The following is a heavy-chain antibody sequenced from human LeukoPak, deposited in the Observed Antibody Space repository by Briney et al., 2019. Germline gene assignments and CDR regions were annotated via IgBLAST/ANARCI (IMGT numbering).Heavy chain of an antibody. CDR1: GGSVSSGSYY. J-gene: IGHJ1*01. CDR2: IYYSGST. V-gene: IGHV4-61*01. Sequence: SETLSLTCTVSGGSVSSGSYYWSWIRQPPGKGLEWIGYIYYSGSTNYNPSLKSRVTISVDTSKNQFSLKLSSVTAADTAVYYCARALEYCSGGSCYPEYFQHWGQGTLVTVSS. CDR3: ARALEYCSGGSCYPEYFQH. D-gene: IGHD2-15*01.